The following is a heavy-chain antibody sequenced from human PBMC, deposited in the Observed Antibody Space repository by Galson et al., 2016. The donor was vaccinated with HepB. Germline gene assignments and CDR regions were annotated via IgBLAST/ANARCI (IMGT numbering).Heavy chain of an antibody. CDR3: AKDSRGYWAYYHYYYMDV. CDR2: ISFDGNNK. Sequence: SLRLSCAASGFTFNSYGMHWVRQALGKGLEWLAFISFDGNNKDYADSVKGRFTISGDKSTKTLYLHMNSLRVEDTALYYCAKDSRGYWAYYHYYYMDVWGKGTTVTVSS. D-gene: IGHD5-18*01. V-gene: IGHV3-30*18. J-gene: IGHJ6*03. CDR1: GFTFNSYG.